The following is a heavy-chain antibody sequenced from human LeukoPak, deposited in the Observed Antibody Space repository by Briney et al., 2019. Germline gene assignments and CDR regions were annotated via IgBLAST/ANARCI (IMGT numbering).Heavy chain of an antibody. Sequence: GGSLRLSCVASAFTFRRYAMSWVRQAPGKGLEWVSTISGSGDSTDYADSVKGRLAISRDNSKNTVYLQMNSLRVEDTAVYYCAKAIWASTVGAAGIFFDYWGQGILVTVSS. CDR2: ISGSGDST. V-gene: IGHV3-23*01. CDR1: AFTFRRYA. CDR3: AKAIWASTVGAAGIFFDY. J-gene: IGHJ4*02. D-gene: IGHD1-26*01.